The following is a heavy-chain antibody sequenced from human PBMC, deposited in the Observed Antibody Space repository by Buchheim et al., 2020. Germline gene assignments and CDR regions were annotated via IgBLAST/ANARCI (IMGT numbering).Heavy chain of an antibody. J-gene: IGHJ6*02. V-gene: IGHV4-59*01. Sequence: QVQLQESGPGLVKPSETLSLTCTVSGGSISSYYWSWIRQPPGKGLEWIGYIYYSGSTNYNPSLKSRVTISVDTSKNQFSLKLSSVTAADTAVYYCARGAAEPYEFWDLDVWGQGTT. CDR1: GGSISSYY. D-gene: IGHD3-3*01. CDR3: ARGAAEPYEFWDLDV. CDR2: IYYSGST.